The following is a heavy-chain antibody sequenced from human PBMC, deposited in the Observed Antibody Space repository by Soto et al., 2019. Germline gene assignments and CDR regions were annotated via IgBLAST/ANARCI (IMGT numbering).Heavy chain of an antibody. Sequence: NPSETLSLTCTVSGGSITSSYWSWIRQSPGKGLEWIGYIYYSGSTNSNPSLKSRVTISVDTSKNQFSLKLSSVTAADTAVYYCARGSDFWSGYYMDVWGQGTTVTVSS. V-gene: IGHV4-59*01. CDR1: GGSITSSY. CDR3: ARGSDFWSGYYMDV. D-gene: IGHD3-3*01. J-gene: IGHJ6*02. CDR2: IYYSGST.